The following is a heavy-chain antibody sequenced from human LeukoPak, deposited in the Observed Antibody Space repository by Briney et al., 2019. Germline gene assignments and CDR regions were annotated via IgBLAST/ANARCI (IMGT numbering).Heavy chain of an antibody. V-gene: IGHV4-59*01. D-gene: IGHD6-19*01. J-gene: IGHJ4*02. CDR3: AGGGIAVVPFDY. CDR1: GGSISSYY. CDR2: IYYSGST. Sequence: PSETLSLTCTVSGGSISSYYWSWIRQPPGKGLEWIGYIYYSGSTNYNPSLKSRVTISVDTSKNQFSLKLSSVTAADTAVYYCAGGGIAVVPFDYWGQGTLVTVSS.